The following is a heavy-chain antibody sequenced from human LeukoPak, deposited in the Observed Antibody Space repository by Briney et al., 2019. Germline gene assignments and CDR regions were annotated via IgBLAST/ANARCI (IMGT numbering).Heavy chain of an antibody. D-gene: IGHD3-10*01. Sequence: GGSLRLSCAASGFTFSDYVMIWVRQAPGKGLEWVSGITASGDRTFYGDSVRGRFTMSRDNSKNTVYLQMNNLRAEDTAVYYCARPLMYYYGSETYFWFDPWGQGTLVTVSS. V-gene: IGHV3-23*01. CDR2: ITASGDRT. J-gene: IGHJ5*02. CDR3: ARPLMYYYGSETYFWFDP. CDR1: GFTFSDYV.